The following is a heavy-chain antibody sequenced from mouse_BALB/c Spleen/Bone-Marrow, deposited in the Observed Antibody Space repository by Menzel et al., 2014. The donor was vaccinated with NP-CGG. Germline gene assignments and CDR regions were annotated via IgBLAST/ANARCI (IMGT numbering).Heavy chain of an antibody. J-gene: IGHJ1*01. V-gene: IGHV1S22*01. CDR2: IYPGSGST. D-gene: IGHD3-3*01. CDR3: TREDRGCCFDF. Sequence: LQQSGAELVRPGASVKLSCKASGYTFTNYWMHWVKQRPGQGLEWIGCIYPGSGSTNYDEKFKGKATMTVDTSSSPQYIRLRDQTSDDYDCYSSTREDRGCCFDFWGEGTTVTVSA. CDR1: GYTFTNYW.